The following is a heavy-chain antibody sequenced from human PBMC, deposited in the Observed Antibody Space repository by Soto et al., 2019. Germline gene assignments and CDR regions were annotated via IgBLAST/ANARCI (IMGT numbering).Heavy chain of an antibody. CDR2: ISYDGSNK. Sequence: GGSLRLSCPASVFTFSSYGMHWVRQAPGKGLEWVAVISYDGSNKYYADSVKGRFTISRDNSKNTLYLQMNSLRAEDTAVYYCAKDDIGDVDTATSFDYWGQGTLVTVSS. D-gene: IGHD5-18*01. CDR1: VFTFSSYG. V-gene: IGHV3-30*18. CDR3: AKDDIGDVDTATSFDY. J-gene: IGHJ4*02.